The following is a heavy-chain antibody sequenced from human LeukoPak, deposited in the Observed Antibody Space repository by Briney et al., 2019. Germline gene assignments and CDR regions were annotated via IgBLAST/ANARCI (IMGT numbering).Heavy chain of an antibody. CDR1: GGSISSDRFY. Sequence: SEPLSLTCTVSGGSISSDRFYWTWVRQPAGKGLEWIGRIKSSNTNYSPSLKSRVSISLDTSTNQFSLKLSSLTAADTAVYYCARVPDWTYVPDYWGQGTLVTVSS. D-gene: IGHD3-16*01. V-gene: IGHV4-61*02. CDR3: ARVPDWTYVPDY. CDR2: IKSSNT. J-gene: IGHJ4*02.